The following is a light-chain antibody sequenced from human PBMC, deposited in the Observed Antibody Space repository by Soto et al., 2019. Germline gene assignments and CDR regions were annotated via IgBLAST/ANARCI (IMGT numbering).Light chain of an antibody. CDR3: HQYYSLPRT. CDR1: QSISSL. Sequence: DIQMTQSPSTLSASLGDRVTITCRASQSISSLLAWYQQKPGKAPKFLINNASSVKSGVQSSFSSSGSRTEFTLTITMLQPDDFATYYCHQYYSLPRTFGQGTKVEVK. V-gene: IGKV1-5*03. J-gene: IGKJ1*01. CDR2: NAS.